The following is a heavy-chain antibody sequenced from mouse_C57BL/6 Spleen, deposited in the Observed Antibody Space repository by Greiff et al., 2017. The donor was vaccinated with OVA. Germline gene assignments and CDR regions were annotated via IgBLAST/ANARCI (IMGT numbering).Heavy chain of an antibody. CDR1: GYTFTDYY. J-gene: IGHJ2*01. CDR3: ASVYSNYAYYFDY. CDR2: IGPGSGST. D-gene: IGHD2-5*01. Sequence: VKLVESGAELVKPGASVKISCKASGYTFTDYYINWVKQRPGQGLEWIGKIGPGSGSTYYNEKFKGKATLTADKSSSTAYMQLSSLTSEDSAVYFCASVYSNYAYYFDYRGQGTTLTVSS. V-gene: IGHV1-77*01.